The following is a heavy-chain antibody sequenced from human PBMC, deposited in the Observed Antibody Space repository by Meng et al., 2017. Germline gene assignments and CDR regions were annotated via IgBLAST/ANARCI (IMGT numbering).Heavy chain of an antibody. D-gene: IGHD1-26*01. J-gene: IGHJ4*02. V-gene: IGHV3-66*02. CDR2: IYSGGST. CDR1: GFTVSSNY. Sequence: GESLKISCAASGFTVSSNYMSWVRQAPGKGLEWVSVIYSGGSTYYADSVKGRFTISRDNSKNTLYLQMNSLRAEDTAVYYCARDVVGATNGGYFDYWGQGTLVTAPQ. CDR3: ARDVVGATNGGYFDY.